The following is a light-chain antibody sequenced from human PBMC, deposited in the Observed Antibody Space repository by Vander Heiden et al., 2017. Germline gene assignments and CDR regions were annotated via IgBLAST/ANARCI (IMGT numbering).Light chain of an antibody. V-gene: IGKV1-39*01. CDR2: AAS. Sequence: DIQMTQSQSSLSASVGDRVTSTCRASQSISSYLNWYQQKPWIAPKLLIYAASSLQSGVPSRFSGTAHGTGFTLTMSILQPEDFATYYCPHIDCTPLSSFAQAT. J-gene: IGKJ2*03. CDR3: PHIDCTPLSS. CDR1: QSISSY.